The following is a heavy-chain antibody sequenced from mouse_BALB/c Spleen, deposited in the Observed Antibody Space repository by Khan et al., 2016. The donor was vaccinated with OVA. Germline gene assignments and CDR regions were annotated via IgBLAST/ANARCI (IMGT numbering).Heavy chain of an antibody. D-gene: IGHD1-1*01. V-gene: IGHV1-9*01. J-gene: IGHJ2*01. CDR2: ILPGSGSR. CDR3: ARVNYGSRDYFDY. Sequence: QMQLEESGAELMKPGASVKISCKATGYTFSTYWLEWVKQRPGHGLEWIGEILPGSGSRNYNEKFKGKATFTADISSKTTDMQLSSLTSEDSAVYYCARVNYGSRDYFDYWGQGTTLTVSS. CDR1: GYTFSTYW.